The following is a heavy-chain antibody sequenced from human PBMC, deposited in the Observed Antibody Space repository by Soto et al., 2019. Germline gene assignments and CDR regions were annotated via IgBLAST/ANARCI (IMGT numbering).Heavy chain of an antibody. CDR1: GGSVSSGSYY. CDR3: AREGGYGDYYSEGHEQERVRYYYYGMDV. CDR2: IYYSGST. V-gene: IGHV4-61*01. D-gene: IGHD4-17*01. J-gene: IGHJ6*02. Sequence: PSETLSLICTVSGGSVSSGSYYWSWIRQPPGKGLEWIGYIYYSGSTNYNPSLKSRVTISVDTSKNQFSLKLSSVTAADTAVYYCAREGGYGDYYSEGHEQERVRYYYYGMDVWGQGTTVTVSS.